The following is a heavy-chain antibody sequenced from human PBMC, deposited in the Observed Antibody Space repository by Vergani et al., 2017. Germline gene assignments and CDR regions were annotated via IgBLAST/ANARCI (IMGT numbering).Heavy chain of an antibody. CDR1: GFTFSSYA. D-gene: IGHD6-19*01. Sequence: EVQLLESGGGLVQPGGSLRLSCAASGFTFSSYAMSWVRQAPGKGLEWVSAISGSGGSTYYAASVKGRFTISRDNSKNTLDLKMNSLRAEDTAVYYCAKTLYSSGWYGDYWGQGTLVTVSS. J-gene: IGHJ4*02. CDR2: ISGSGGST. V-gene: IGHV3-23*01. CDR3: AKTLYSSGWYGDY.